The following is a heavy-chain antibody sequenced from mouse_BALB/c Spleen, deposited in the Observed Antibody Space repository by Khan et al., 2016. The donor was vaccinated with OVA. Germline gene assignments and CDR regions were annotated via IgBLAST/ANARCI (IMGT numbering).Heavy chain of an antibody. CDR3: AKQNHGTLYAVDY. D-gene: IGHD2-1*01. CDR1: GFSLTSYG. V-gene: IGHV2-3*01. J-gene: IGHJ4*01. Sequence: QVQLKQSGPGLVAPSQSLSITCTVSGFSLTSYGVSWVRQPPGKGLEWLGVMWGGGNTNYHSALRSRLSISKDNSKSQVFLKLNSLQTDDTATYYCAKQNHGTLYAVDYWGQGTSVTVSS. CDR2: MWGGGNT.